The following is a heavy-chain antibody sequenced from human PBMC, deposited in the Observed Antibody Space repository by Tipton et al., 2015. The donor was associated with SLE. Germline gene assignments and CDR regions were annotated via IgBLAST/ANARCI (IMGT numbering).Heavy chain of an antibody. CDR1: GFTFKNSA. CDR3: AGQLSYYYGMDV. V-gene: IGHV3-23*03. J-gene: IGHJ6*02. D-gene: IGHD6-13*01. Sequence: SLRLSCAASGFTFKNSAMTWARQAPGKGLEWVGVIYSDESGPVYPDSVKGRFTISRDNSKNTLYLQMNSLRAEDTAVYYCAGQLSYYYGMDVWGQGTTVTVSS. CDR2: IYSDESGP.